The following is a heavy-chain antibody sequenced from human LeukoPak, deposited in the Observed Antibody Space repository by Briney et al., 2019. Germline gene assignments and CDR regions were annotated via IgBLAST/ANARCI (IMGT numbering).Heavy chain of an antibody. D-gene: IGHD4-11*01. CDR1: GITVSSYY. CDR3: TRHQYDAFEI. V-gene: IGHV3-53*01. J-gene: IGHJ3*02. Sequence: GGSLRLSCAASGITVSSYYMSWVRQAPGKGLEWVAVIYGGGGTYYADSAKGRFAISRDNSKNTLYLQISSLRAEDTAIYYCTRHQYDAFEIWGQGTMVTVSS. CDR2: IYGGGGT.